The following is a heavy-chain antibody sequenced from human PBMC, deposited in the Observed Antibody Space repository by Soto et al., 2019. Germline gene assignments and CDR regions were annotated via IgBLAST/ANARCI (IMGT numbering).Heavy chain of an antibody. CDR1: GFPFSNYG. V-gene: IGHV3-30*18. J-gene: IGHJ5*02. CDR3: VKDSYYDILTGINWFDP. CDR2: ISSDGSNK. Sequence: GGSLRLSCAASGFPFSNYGMHWVRQAPGKGLEWVAVISSDGSNKYYADSVKGRFTISRDNSTNTLFLQMNSLRVEDTAVYYCVKDSYYDILTGINWFDPWGQGNLVTVPS. D-gene: IGHD3-9*01.